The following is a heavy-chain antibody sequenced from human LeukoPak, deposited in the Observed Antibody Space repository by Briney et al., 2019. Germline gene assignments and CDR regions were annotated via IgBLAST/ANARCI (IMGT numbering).Heavy chain of an antibody. V-gene: IGHV3-30*03. J-gene: IGHJ3*02. CDR3: ARGRSSMVRGVQGAFDI. D-gene: IGHD3-10*01. CDR2: ISYDGSNK. CDR1: GFTVSSNY. Sequence: GGSLRLSCAASGFTVSSNYMSWVRQAPGKGLEWVAAISYDGSNKFYADSVKGRFTISRDNPKNRLFLQMNSLRADDTAVYYCARGRSSMVRGVQGAFDISGQGTMVTVSS.